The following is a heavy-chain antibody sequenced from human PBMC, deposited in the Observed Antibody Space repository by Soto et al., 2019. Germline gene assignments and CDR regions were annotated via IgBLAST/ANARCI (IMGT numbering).Heavy chain of an antibody. Sequence: QITLKESGPTLVKPTQTLTLSCTFSGFSLSTSGVGVGWVRQPPGKALEWLALIYWDDDKRYSPSLKSRLTITKDTSKKQVVLRMTNMDPVDTATYYCAHSPPPTVTTSAEFFQHWGQGTLVTVSS. D-gene: IGHD4-17*01. CDR2: IYWDDDK. CDR1: GFSLSTSGVG. CDR3: AHSPPPTVTTSAEFFQH. V-gene: IGHV2-5*02. J-gene: IGHJ1*01.